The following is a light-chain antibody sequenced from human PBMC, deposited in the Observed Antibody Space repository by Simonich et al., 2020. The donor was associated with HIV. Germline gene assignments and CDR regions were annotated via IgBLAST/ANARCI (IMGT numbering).Light chain of an antibody. Sequence: DIVMTQSPDSLAVSLGERATINCKSSQSVLYSSNNKNYLAWYQQKPGQPPTLLIYWASTRESGVPDRFSGSGSGTDFTLTISSLQAEDVAVYYCQQYYITPLTFGGRTKVEIK. CDR1: QSVLYSSNNKNY. CDR2: WAS. V-gene: IGKV4-1*01. CDR3: QQYYITPLT. J-gene: IGKJ4*01.